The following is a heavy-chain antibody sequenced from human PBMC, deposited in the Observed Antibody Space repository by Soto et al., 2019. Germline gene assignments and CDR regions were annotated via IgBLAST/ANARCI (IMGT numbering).Heavy chain of an antibody. J-gene: IGHJ4*02. CDR1: GFTFNTYA. Sequence: GGSLRLSCAASGFTFNTYAMSWVRQAPGEGLEWVSGIGGGPGATYNADSVKGRFIISRDNSKNTLYLQMNNLRVEDTAVYYCAKNAMSTVTRRGQYFDSWSQGTLVTVSS. CDR3: AKNAMSTVTRRGQYFDS. V-gene: IGHV3-23*01. CDR2: IGGGPGAT. D-gene: IGHD4-17*01.